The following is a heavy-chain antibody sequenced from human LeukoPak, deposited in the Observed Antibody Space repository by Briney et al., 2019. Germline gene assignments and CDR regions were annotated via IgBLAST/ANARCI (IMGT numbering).Heavy chain of an antibody. V-gene: IGHV3-23*01. CDR2: IGGGGDRT. J-gene: IGHJ2*01. D-gene: IGHD2-2*01. CDR3: AKDRRDCSATTCSKYFYDL. Sequence: PGGSLRLSCAASGFTFTTYAMSWVRQAPGKGPEWVSGIGGGGDRTYYTDSVKGRFAISRDNSKNTVYLQMNSLRAEDTAVYFCAKDRRDCSATTCSKYFYDLWGRGTLVTVSS. CDR1: GFTFTTYA.